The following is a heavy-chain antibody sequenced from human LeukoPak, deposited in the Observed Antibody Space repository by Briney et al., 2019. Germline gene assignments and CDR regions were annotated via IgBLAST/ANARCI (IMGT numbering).Heavy chain of an antibody. Sequence: GGSLRLSCAASEFTFSSYSMNWVRQAPGKGLEWVSSISSSSNYIYYADSVKGRFTISRDNSKNTLYLQMNSLRAEDTAVYYCARDQRDYYDSSGYEEYFQHWGQGTLVTVSS. J-gene: IGHJ1*01. V-gene: IGHV3-21*01. CDR3: ARDQRDYYDSSGYEEYFQH. D-gene: IGHD3-22*01. CDR1: EFTFSSYS. CDR2: ISSSSNYI.